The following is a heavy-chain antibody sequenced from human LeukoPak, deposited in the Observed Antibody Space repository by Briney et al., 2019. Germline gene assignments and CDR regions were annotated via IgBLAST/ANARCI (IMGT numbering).Heavy chain of an antibody. CDR3: ARAEGTSCYQA. D-gene: IGHD2-2*01. V-gene: IGHV4-59*01. J-gene: IGHJ5*02. CDR1: GGSISSYY. CDR2: IYYSGST. Sequence: SETLSLTCTVSGGSISSYYWSWIRQPPGKGLEWIGYIYYSGSTNYNPSLKSRVTISVDTSKNQFSLKLSSVTAADTAVYYCARAEGTSCYQAWGQGTPVTVSS.